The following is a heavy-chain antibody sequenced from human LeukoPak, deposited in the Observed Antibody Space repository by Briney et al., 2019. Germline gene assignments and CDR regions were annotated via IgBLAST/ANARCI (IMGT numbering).Heavy chain of an antibody. J-gene: IGHJ4*02. V-gene: IGHV3-7*01. CDR1: GFTFSRYW. CDR3: ARRAGAYSHPYDY. CDR2: IKQDGSEK. Sequence: GGSLRLSCAASGFTFSRYWMSWVRQAPGKRLEWVANIKQDGSEKYYVDSVKGRFTISRDNAKNSLYLQLNSLRAEDTAVYYCARRAGAYSHPYDYWGQGTLVTVSS. D-gene: IGHD4/OR15-4a*01.